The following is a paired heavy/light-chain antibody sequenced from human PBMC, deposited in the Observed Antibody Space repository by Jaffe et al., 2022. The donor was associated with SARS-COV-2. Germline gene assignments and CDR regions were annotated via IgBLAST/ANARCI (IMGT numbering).Light chain of an antibody. J-gene: IGKJ2*01. CDR2: SAS. CDR3: QQTYSTPYT. Sequence: IQMTQSPSSLSASVGDRVTITCRASQTISTYFNWFQQKPGRAPRLLIYSASSLQSGVPSRFSGSGSGTDFTLTISSLQPEDFATYYCQQTYSTPYTFGLGTKLEIK. V-gene: IGKV1-39*01. CDR1: QTISTY.
Heavy chain of an antibody. CDR3: ARHRCSADCYDDY. J-gene: IGHJ4*02. D-gene: IGHD2-21*02. CDR1: GYRFTSYW. V-gene: IGHV5-10-1*03. Sequence: EVQLVQSGAEVKKPGEPLRISCQGSGYRFTSYWITWVRQMPGKGLEWMGRIDTDDSYTNYSPSFQGHVTISVDKSISTVYLQWSGLRASDTAVYYCARHRCSADCYDDYWGQGTLVTVSS. CDR2: IDTDDSYT.